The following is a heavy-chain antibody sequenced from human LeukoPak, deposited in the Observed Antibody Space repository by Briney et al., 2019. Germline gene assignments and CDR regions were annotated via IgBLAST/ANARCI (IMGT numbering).Heavy chain of an antibody. D-gene: IGHD1-1*01. V-gene: IGHV3-30*02. CDR2: IRYDESHK. Sequence: PGGSLRLSCAASGFAFSGYGMHWVRQAPGKGLEWVAFIRYDESHKYYADSVEGRFTISRDNSRNVLYLQMNILRPEDTAVYYCEGVATTGIYWGQGTLVTVSS. CDR1: GFAFSGYG. J-gene: IGHJ4*02. CDR3: EGVATTGIY.